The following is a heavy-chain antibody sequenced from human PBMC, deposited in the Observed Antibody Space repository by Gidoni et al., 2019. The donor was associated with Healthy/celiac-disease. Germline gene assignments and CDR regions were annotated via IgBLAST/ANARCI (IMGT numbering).Heavy chain of an antibody. CDR3: AKDPDFWSGSYLNWFDP. D-gene: IGHD3-3*01. Sequence: EVQLFESGGGFVQPGGSVRLSCAASGFTFSSYAMSWVRQAPGKGLEWVSAISGSGGSTYYADSVKGRFTISRDNSKNTLYLQMNSLRAEDTAVYYCAKDPDFWSGSYLNWFDPWGQGTLVTVSS. V-gene: IGHV3-23*01. CDR1: GFTFSSYA. J-gene: IGHJ5*02. CDR2: ISGSGGST.